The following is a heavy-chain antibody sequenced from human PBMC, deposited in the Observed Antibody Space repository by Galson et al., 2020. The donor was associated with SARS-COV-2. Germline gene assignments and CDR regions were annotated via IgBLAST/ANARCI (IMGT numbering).Heavy chain of an antibody. CDR2: ISWDGGST. V-gene: IGHV3-43D*04. CDR1: GFTFDDYA. J-gene: IGHJ6*03. CDR3: AKDYCSSTSCYNYYYYYYMDV. D-gene: IGHD2-2*02. Sequence: GGSLRLSCAASGFTFDDYAMHWVRQAPGKGLEWVSLISWDGGSTYYADSVKGRFTISRDNSKNSLYLQMNSLRAEDTALYYCAKDYCSSTSCYNYYYYYYMDVWGKGTTVTISS.